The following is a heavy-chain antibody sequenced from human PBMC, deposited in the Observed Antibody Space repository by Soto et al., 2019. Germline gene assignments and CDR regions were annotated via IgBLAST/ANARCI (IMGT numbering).Heavy chain of an antibody. Sequence: QVQLQESGPGLVRPSGTLALTCAVSGGSISSNWWGWVRQPPGKGLEWIGEIDQSGSTKYNPSLKSRITISIDEPKNQFSLKLTSVTAADTAVYYCARAGFYDDSGYFFWLLDHWGQGTLVTVSS. CDR3: ARAGFYDDSGYFFWLLDH. CDR2: IDQSGST. D-gene: IGHD3-22*01. J-gene: IGHJ4*02. V-gene: IGHV4-4*02. CDR1: GGSISSNW.